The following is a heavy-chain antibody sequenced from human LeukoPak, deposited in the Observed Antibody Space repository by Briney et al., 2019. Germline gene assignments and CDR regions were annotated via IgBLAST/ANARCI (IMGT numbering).Heavy chain of an antibody. CDR1: GFVFSGYG. V-gene: IGHV3-33*01. CDR2: IWYDGSKK. J-gene: IGHJ4*02. Sequence: PGRSLRLSCAASGFVFSGYGMHWVRQAPGKGLEWVAVIWYDGSKKYYADSVKGRFTISRDNSKNTLYLHMNSLRAEDTAVYYCARWDGTEQTLDYWGQGTLVTVSS. D-gene: IGHD1-1*01. CDR3: ARWDGTEQTLDY.